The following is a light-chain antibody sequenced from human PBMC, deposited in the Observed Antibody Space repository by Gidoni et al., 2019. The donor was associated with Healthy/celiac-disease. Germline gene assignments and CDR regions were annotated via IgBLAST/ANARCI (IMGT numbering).Light chain of an antibody. CDR3: QQRSNWPRT. J-gene: IGKJ1*01. CDR1: QSVSSY. Sequence: EIVLTQSPATLSLSPGERATLSCRASQSVSSYLAWYQQKPGQAPRPLIYDASNKATGIPARFSCSGSGTDFTLTISSLDPEDFAVYYCQQRSNWPRTFXXXTKVEIK. V-gene: IGKV3-11*01. CDR2: DAS.